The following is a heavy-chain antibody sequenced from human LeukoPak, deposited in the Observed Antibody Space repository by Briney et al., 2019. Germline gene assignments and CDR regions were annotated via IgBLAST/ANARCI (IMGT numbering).Heavy chain of an antibody. J-gene: IGHJ6*03. CDR3: ARGCPTSMLEDYYYYMDV. Sequence: ASVKVSCKASGYTFTSYDINWVRQATGQGLEWMGGMNPNSGNTDYAHKFQGRFTMTRNTSINTVYMELSSLRSEDTAVYYCARGCPTSMLEDYYYYMDVWGKGTTGTVSS. D-gene: IGHD2/OR15-2a*01. CDR2: MNPNSGNT. CDR1: GYTFTSYD. V-gene: IGHV1-8*01.